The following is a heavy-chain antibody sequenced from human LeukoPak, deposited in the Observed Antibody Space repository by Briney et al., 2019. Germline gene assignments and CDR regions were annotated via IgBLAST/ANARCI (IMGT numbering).Heavy chain of an antibody. V-gene: IGHV1-18*01. J-gene: IGHJ4*02. CDR1: GYTFSTCG. Sequence: ASVKVSCKASGYTFSTCGISWVRQAPGQGLEWMGWISAYNGNTNYAQKLQGRVTMTTDTSTSTAYMELRSLRSDDTAVYYCARAYYDILTGYPHFDYWGQGTLVTVSS. CDR2: ISAYNGNT. D-gene: IGHD3-9*01. CDR3: ARAYYDILTGYPHFDY.